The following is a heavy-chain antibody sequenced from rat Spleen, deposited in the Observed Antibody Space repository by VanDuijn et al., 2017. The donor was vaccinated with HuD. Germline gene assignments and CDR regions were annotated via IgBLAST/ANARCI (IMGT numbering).Heavy chain of an antibody. CDR1: ASSTIRSYS. J-gene: IGHJ4*01. D-gene: IGHD1-10*01. CDR2: LNSAGTT. V-gene: IGHV3-3*01. CDR3: ARSRYNNYVMDA. Sequence: VQLQESGPGLANPSQSLSLTCSATASSTIRSYSWNWIRKFPGNKLEWMGHLNSAGTTSYNPSLKSRISITRDTSKNQFFLHVNSVSTEDTATYYCARSRYNNYVMDAWGQGASVTVSA.